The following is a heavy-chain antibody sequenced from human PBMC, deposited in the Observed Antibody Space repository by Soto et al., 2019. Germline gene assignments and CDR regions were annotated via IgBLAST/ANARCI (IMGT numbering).Heavy chain of an antibody. CDR2: IYYSGST. CDR1: GGSISSGDYY. J-gene: IGHJ4*02. Sequence: QVQLQESGPGLVKPSQTLSLTCTVSGGSISSGDYYWSWIRQPPGKGLEWIGYIYYSGSTYYNPSLKNRVTISVDTSKNQFSLKLSSVTAADTAMYYCARIRFGYDSSGYDYWGQGTLVTVSS. V-gene: IGHV4-30-4*01. D-gene: IGHD3-22*01. CDR3: ARIRFGYDSSGYDY.